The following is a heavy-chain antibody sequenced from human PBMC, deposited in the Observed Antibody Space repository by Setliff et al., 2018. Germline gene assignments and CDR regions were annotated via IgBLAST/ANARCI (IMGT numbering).Heavy chain of an antibody. Sequence: GGSLRLSCTASGFTFSSYALHWVRQAPGKGLEWVAVISFDGNNKYYGDSVKGRFTISRDNSKNTQYLQMNSLRPEDTAVYYCARPGLPLRYYYGMDVWGQGTTVTVSS. V-gene: IGHV3-30-3*01. CDR3: ARPGLPLRYYYGMDV. CDR1: GFTFSSYA. J-gene: IGHJ6*02. CDR2: ISFDGNNK.